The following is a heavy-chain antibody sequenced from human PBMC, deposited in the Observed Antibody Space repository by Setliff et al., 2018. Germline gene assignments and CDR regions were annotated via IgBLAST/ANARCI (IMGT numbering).Heavy chain of an antibody. Sequence: SAKVSCKASGGTFSSYAISWVRQAPGQGLEWMGGIIPILGIANYAQKFQGRVTITADESTSTAYMELSSLRSEDTAVYYCARVTIAVAGYFDFWGQGTLVTVSS. CDR3: ARVTIAVAGYFDF. CDR1: GGTFSSYA. CDR2: IIPILGIA. D-gene: IGHD6-19*01. J-gene: IGHJ4*02. V-gene: IGHV1-69*10.